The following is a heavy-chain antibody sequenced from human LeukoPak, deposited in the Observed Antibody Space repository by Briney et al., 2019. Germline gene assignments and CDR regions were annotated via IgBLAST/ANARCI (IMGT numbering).Heavy chain of an antibody. Sequence: SETLSLTCTVSGVSISRGSHYWSWIRQPAGKGLEWIGRIHTIGNTNYSPSLWRRVTISVDTSKNQFSLKLSSVTAADTAVYYCARTGMETFDYWGQGTLVTVSS. CDR1: GVSISRGSHY. J-gene: IGHJ4*02. CDR2: IHTIGNT. CDR3: ARTGMETFDY. V-gene: IGHV4-61*02. D-gene: IGHD6-13*01.